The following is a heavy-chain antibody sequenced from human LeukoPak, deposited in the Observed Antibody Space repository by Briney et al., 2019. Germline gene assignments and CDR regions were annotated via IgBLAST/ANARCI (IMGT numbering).Heavy chain of an antibody. V-gene: IGHV3-23*01. J-gene: IGHJ4*02. D-gene: IGHD6-6*01. CDR2: ISGGDGNT. Sequence: PGGSLRLSCAASGFTFSSYAMSWVRQAPGKGLEWVSGISGGDGNTYYADSVKGRFTISRDNSKNTLYLQMSSLRAEDTAVYYCAKAWISTSSLLGGWYWGQGTLVTVSA. CDR1: GFTFSSYA. CDR3: AKAWISTSSLLGGWY.